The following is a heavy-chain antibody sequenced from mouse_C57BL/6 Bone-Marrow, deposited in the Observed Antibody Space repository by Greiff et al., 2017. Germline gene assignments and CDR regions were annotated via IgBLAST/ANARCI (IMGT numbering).Heavy chain of an antibody. Sequence: EVKLQESGGGLVKPGGSLKLSCAASGFTFSSYAMSWVRQTPEKRLEWVATISDGGSYTYYPDNVKGRFTISRDNAKNNLYLQMSHLKSEDTAMYYCAREGSYYAMDYWGQGTSVTVSS. CDR2: ISDGGSYT. D-gene: IGHD1-1*02. J-gene: IGHJ4*01. CDR1: GFTFSSYA. V-gene: IGHV5-4*01. CDR3: AREGSYYAMDY.